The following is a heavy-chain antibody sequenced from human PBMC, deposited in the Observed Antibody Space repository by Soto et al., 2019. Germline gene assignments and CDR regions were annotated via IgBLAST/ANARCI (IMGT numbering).Heavy chain of an antibody. CDR3: TSDDSNSGSYPYNYDYGMDD. V-gene: IGHV3-49*04. Sequence: GGSLRLSCTASGFTFGDYAMSWVRQAPGKGLEWVGFISSKAYGGTTEYAESVKGRFTISRDDSKSSAYLQMNSLKTEDTAVYYFTSDDSNSGSYPYNYDYGMDDWGQGTTVTVSS. CDR2: ISSKAYGGTT. J-gene: IGHJ6*02. CDR1: GFTFGDYA. D-gene: IGHD1-26*01.